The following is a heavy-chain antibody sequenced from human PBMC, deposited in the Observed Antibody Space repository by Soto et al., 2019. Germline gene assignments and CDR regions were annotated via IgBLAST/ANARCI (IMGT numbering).Heavy chain of an antibody. J-gene: IGHJ4*02. V-gene: IGHV3-23*01. CDR3: TTISGCSGGSCYFFE. CDR2: ISASGGST. Sequence: GGSLRLSCAASGFTFSSYAMSWVRQAPGKGLEWVSGISASGGSTYYADSVKGRFTISRDNSKNTLYLQMNSLSTEDTAVYYCTTISGCSGGSCYFFEWGQGTPVTVSS. CDR1: GFTFSSYA. D-gene: IGHD2-15*01.